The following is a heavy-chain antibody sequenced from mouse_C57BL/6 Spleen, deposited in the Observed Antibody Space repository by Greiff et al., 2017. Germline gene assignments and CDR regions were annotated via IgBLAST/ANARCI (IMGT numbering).Heavy chain of an antibody. J-gene: IGHJ3*01. CDR3: TTGGYYRFAY. CDR1: GFNIKDDY. V-gene: IGHV14-4*01. D-gene: IGHD2-3*01. Sequence: VQLQQSGAELVRPGASVKLSCTASGFNIKDDYMHWVKQRPEQGLEWIGWIDPENGDTEYASKFQGKATITADTSSNTAYLQLSSLTSEDTAVYYCTTGGYYRFAYWGQGTLGTVSA. CDR2: IDPENGDT.